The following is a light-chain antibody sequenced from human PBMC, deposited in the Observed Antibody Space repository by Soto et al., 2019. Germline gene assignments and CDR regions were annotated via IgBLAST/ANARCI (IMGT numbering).Light chain of an antibody. CDR1: QSIRSY. J-gene: IGKJ1*01. CDR2: AAS. Sequence: IQMTQSPSSLSASVGDRLTLTCRASQSIRSYLNWYQQKPGKAPKLLIYAASSLQSGVPSRFSGSGSGTDFTLTISSLKPEDFETYYCQQSYSTLWTFGQGTKVDIK. CDR3: QQSYSTLWT. V-gene: IGKV1-39*01.